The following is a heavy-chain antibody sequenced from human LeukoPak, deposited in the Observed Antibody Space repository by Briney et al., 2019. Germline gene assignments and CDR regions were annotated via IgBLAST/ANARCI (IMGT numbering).Heavy chain of an antibody. J-gene: IGHJ4*02. D-gene: IGHD3-22*01. V-gene: IGHV1-2*02. CDR3: AREGHYYVSSGFDY. CDR1: GYTFTRYY. Sequence: ASGKVSCKASGYTFTRYYMHWVRQAPGQGLEWMGWINPNSGGTNYAQKFQGRVTMTRDTSISTAYMQLSRLRSDDTAVYYCAREGHYYVSSGFDYWGQGTLVTVSS. CDR2: INPNSGGT.